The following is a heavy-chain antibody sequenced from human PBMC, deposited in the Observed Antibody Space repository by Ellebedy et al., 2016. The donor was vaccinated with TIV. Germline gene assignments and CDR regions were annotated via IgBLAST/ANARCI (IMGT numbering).Heavy chain of an antibody. CDR3: ASGPNQYFFDY. D-gene: IGHD1-14*01. Sequence: MPSETLSLTCAVSYDSISSYYWSWIRQSPGKGLEWIGYIYYSGSTNYNPSLKSRVTISLDTSKNQLSLKLTSVTAADTAVYYCASGPNQYFFDYWGQGTLVTVSS. J-gene: IGHJ4*02. V-gene: IGHV4-59*01. CDR1: YDSISSYY. CDR2: IYYSGST.